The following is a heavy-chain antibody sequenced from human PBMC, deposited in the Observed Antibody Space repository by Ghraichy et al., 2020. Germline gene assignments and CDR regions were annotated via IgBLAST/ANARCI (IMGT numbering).Heavy chain of an antibody. CDR3: AGRDSGDYHMLDF. V-gene: IGHV3-66*01. Sequence: GSLRLSCAVSGLSVSRNYMSWVRQTPGKGLEWVSIIYRGGSTYYADSVKGRFTISRDNFKNTLYLQMNSLGVEDTAVYYCAGRDSGDYHMLDFWGQGTLVTVSS. D-gene: IGHD4-17*01. CDR1: GLSVSRNY. J-gene: IGHJ4*02. CDR2: IYRGGST.